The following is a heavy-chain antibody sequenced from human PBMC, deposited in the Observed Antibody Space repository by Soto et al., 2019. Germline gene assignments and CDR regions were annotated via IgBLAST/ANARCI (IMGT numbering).Heavy chain of an antibody. CDR3: ASLVSSSWYSF. Sequence: GEALKISCKGSGYSFTSYWIGWVRQMPGKGLEWMGIIYPGDSYTNYSPSFQGHVTISADKSISTAYLQWSSLKASDTAMYYCASLVSSSWYSFWGQGTLVTVSS. CDR1: GYSFTSYW. CDR2: IYPGDSYT. J-gene: IGHJ4*02. V-gene: IGHV5-51*01. D-gene: IGHD6-13*01.